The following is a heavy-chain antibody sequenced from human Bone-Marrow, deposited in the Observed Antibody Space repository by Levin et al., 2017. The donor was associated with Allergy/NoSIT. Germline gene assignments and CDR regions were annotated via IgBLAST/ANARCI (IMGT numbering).Heavy chain of an antibody. J-gene: IGHJ4*02. V-gene: IGHV5-51*01. Sequence: HGESLKISCKGSGYSFTSYWIGWVRQMPGKGLEWMGIIYPGDSDTRYSPSFQGQVTISADKSISTAYLQWSSLKASDTAMYYCARQIGQLLSENPYSGDDPRLDYWGQGTLVTVSS. CDR1: GYSFTSYW. CDR2: IYPGDSDT. D-gene: IGHD5-12*01. CDR3: ARQIGQLLSENPYSGDDPRLDY.